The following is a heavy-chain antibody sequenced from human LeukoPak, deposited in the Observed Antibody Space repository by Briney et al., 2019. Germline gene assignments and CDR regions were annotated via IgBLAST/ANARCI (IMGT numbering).Heavy chain of an antibody. CDR1: RFTFSSYA. J-gene: IGHJ4*02. V-gene: IGHV3-30-3*01. D-gene: IGHD4-17*01. Sequence: GALRLSCAASRFTFSSYAMHWVRQAPGKGLEWVAVISYDGSNKYYADSVKGRFTISRDNSKNTPYLQMNSLRAEDTAVYYCAREPTPPTYWGQGTLVTVSS. CDR2: ISYDGSNK. CDR3: AREPTPPTY.